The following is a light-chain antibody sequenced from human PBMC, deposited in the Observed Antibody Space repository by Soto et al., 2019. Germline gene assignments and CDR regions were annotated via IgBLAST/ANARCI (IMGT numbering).Light chain of an antibody. CDR3: QQLHSYPLT. J-gene: IGKJ4*01. CDR1: QVIITY. Sequence: DIQLTQSPSFLSACVGDRVSITCRASQVIITYLGWYQQKPGKAPNVLIYGASILQSGVPSRFSGSGSGTEFTLTISSLQPEDFATYYCQQLHSYPLTFGGGTKVEIK. V-gene: IGKV1-9*01. CDR2: GAS.